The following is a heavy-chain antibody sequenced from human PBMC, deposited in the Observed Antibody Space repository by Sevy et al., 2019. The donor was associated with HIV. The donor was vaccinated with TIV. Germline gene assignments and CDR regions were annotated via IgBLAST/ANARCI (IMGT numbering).Heavy chain of an antibody. CDR3: VRDRPGSGTDFDY. CDR2: TYYRSEWLY. V-gene: IGHV6-1*01. D-gene: IGHD2-15*01. CDR1: GDSVSSDSAT. Sequence: SQTLSLTCVISGDSVSSDSATWNWIRQSPSRGLEWLGRTYYRSEWLYTYSASVKSRIIVNPDTSKNQFSLQLSSVTPDDTAIYYCVRDRPGSGTDFDYRGQGTLVTVSS. J-gene: IGHJ4*02.